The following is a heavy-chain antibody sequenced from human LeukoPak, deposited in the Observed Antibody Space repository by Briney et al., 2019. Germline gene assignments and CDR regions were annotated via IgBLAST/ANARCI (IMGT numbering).Heavy chain of an antibody. CDR1: GFTFSSYE. CDR2: ISSSGSTI. CDR3: ARDRGIVVVPAATINGFDP. D-gene: IGHD2-2*01. J-gene: IGHJ5*02. Sequence: GGSLRLSCAASGFTFSSYEMNWVRQAPGKGLEWVSYISSSGSTIYYADSVKGRFTISRDNAKNSLYLQMNSLRAEDTAVYYCARDRGIVVVPAATINGFDPWGQRTLVTVSS. V-gene: IGHV3-48*03.